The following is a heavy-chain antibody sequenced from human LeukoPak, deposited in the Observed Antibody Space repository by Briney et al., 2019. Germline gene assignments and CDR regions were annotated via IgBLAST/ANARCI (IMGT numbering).Heavy chain of an antibody. CDR1: GFTFSSYA. V-gene: IGHV3-30*04. Sequence: PGRSLRLSCAASGFTFSSYAMHRVRQAPGKGLEWVAVISYDGSNKYYADSVKGRFTISRDNSKNTLYLQMNSLRAEDTAVYYCARDLQAAAGNNWFDPWGQGTLVTVSS. D-gene: IGHD6-13*01. CDR3: ARDLQAAAGNNWFDP. CDR2: ISYDGSNK. J-gene: IGHJ5*02.